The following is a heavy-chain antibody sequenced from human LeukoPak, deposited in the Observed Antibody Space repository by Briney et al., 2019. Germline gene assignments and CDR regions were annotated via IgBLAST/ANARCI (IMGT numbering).Heavy chain of an antibody. J-gene: IGHJ5*02. V-gene: IGHV3-23*01. CDR3: VKVMYLNGSGNYYGFDP. Sequence: PGGSLRLSCAASTFTFSRYAMAWVRQAPGKGLEWVSAISPTGASTYYADSVKGRFTISRDNSKNRLSLEMNSLRAEDTAVYYCVKVMYLNGSGNYYGFDPWGQGTLVTVSS. CDR2: ISPTGAST. CDR1: TFTFSRYA. D-gene: IGHD3-10*01.